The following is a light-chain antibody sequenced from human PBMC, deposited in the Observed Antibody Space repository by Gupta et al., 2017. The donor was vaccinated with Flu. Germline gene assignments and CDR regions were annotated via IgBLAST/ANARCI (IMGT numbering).Light chain of an antibody. Sequence: QSVLTQPPAVSAAPGQKVTISCSGSSSNIGNNYVSWYQQLPGTAPKLLIYENNKRPSGIPDRFSGSKSVTSAIIVITGLQTGDAADYYCGPWDSSMSAVVFGGGTKLTVL. CDR2: ENN. CDR1: SSNIGNNY. J-gene: IGLJ2*01. V-gene: IGLV1-51*02. CDR3: GPWDSSMSAVV.